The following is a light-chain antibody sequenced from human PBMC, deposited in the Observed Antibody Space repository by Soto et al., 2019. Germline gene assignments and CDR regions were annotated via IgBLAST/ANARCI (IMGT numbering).Light chain of an antibody. CDR1: QSVSSR. V-gene: IGKV3-20*01. Sequence: EIVMTQSPGTLSLSPGERANLSCRASQSVSSRLAWYQKKPGQAPRLLISGASSRATGIPDRFSGSGFGPDFTLTISRLEPEDFALYYCQHYAGGSRITFVQGTRLDIK. CDR3: QHYAGGSRIT. J-gene: IGKJ5*01. CDR2: GAS.